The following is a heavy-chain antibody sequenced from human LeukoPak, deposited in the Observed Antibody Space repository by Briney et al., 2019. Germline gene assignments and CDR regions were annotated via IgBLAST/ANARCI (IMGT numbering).Heavy chain of an antibody. CDR2: ISGSGGST. V-gene: IGHV3-23*01. J-gene: IGHJ4*02. Sequence: PGGSLRLTCAASGFTFSSYAMSWVRQAPGKGLEWVSAISGSGGSTYYADSVKGRFTISRDNSKNTLYLQMNSLRAEDTAVYYCASTLIVEIGENDYWGQGTLVTVSS. CDR1: GFTFSSYA. CDR3: ASTLIVEIGENDY. D-gene: IGHD5-24*01.